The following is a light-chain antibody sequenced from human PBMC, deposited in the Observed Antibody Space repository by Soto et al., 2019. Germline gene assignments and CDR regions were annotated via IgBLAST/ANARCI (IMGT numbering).Light chain of an antibody. J-gene: IGKJ3*01. Sequence: DIQMTQSPPYLSASIGDRVTITCQASHDIGYYLNWYQHKPGKAPNLVIYGAFNLGTGVPSRFSGGASGTDFTFTSSSLRHEDITSYYCQHSGHPPLFGPGTKVDF. CDR2: GAF. CDR1: HDIGYY. V-gene: IGKV1-33*01. CDR3: QHSGHPPL.